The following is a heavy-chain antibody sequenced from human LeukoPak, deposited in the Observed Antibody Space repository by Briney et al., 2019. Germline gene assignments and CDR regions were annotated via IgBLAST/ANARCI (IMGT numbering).Heavy chain of an antibody. CDR1: GFTFSSYW. D-gene: IGHD4-11*01. CDR3: ARLFRRTVTGVYFFDY. Sequence: GGSLRLSCAAPGFTFSSYWMSWVRQAPGKGLEWVANIKQDGSEKYYVDSVKGRFTISRDNPKNSLYLQMNSLRAEDTTAYYCARLFRRTVTGVYFFDYWGEGTLGTVSS. J-gene: IGHJ4*02. CDR2: IKQDGSEK. V-gene: IGHV3-7*01.